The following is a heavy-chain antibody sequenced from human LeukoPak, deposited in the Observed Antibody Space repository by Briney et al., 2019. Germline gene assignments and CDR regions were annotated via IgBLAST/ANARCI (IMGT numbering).Heavy chain of an antibody. CDR3: AREGLRYFDWSPALDY. V-gene: IGHV3-48*03. CDR1: GFTFSSYE. CDR2: ISSSGSTI. Sequence: GGSLRLSCAASGFTFSSYEMNWVRQAPGKGLEWVSYISSSGSTIYYADSVKGRFPTSRDNAKNSLYLQMNSLRAEDTAVYYCAREGLRYFDWSPALDYWGQGTLVTVSS. D-gene: IGHD3-9*01. J-gene: IGHJ4*02.